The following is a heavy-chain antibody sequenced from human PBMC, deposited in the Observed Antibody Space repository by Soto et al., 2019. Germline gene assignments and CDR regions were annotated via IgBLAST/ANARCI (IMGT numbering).Heavy chain of an antibody. D-gene: IGHD6-19*01. CDR1: GYTFTSYA. CDR3: AGGGGSGWYGLNGNY. Sequence: GASVKVSCKASGYTFTSYAMHWVRQAPGQRLEWMGWINAGNGNTKYSQKFQGRVTITRDTSASTAYMELSSLRSEDTAVYYCAGGGGSGWYGLNGNYWGQGTLVTVSS. J-gene: IGHJ4*02. V-gene: IGHV1-3*01. CDR2: INAGNGNT.